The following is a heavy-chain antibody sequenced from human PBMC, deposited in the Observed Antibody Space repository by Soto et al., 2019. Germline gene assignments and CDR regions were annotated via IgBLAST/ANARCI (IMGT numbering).Heavy chain of an antibody. V-gene: IGHV4-30-4*01. J-gene: IGHJ6*02. CDR3: ARDQGYSYGLYGMDV. D-gene: IGHD5-18*01. CDR1: GGSISSGDYY. CDR2: IYYSGST. Sequence: SETLSLTCTVSGGSISSGDYYWSWIRQPPGKGLEWIGYIYYSGSTYYNPSLKSRVTISVDTSKNQFSLKLSSVTAADTAVYYCARDQGYSYGLYGMDVWGQGTKVPS.